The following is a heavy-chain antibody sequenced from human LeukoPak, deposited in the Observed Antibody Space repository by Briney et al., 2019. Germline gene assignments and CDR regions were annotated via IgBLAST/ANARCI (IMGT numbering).Heavy chain of an antibody. Sequence: GASVKDSCKASGYTFTGYYMHWVRQAPGQGLEWMGRINPNSGGTNYAQKFQGRVTMTRDTSISTAYMELSRLRSDDTAGYDCARDGQWLGQYYFDYWGQGTLVTVSS. J-gene: IGHJ4*02. CDR1: GYTFTGYY. D-gene: IGHD6-19*01. CDR2: INPNSGGT. CDR3: ARDGQWLGQYYFDY. V-gene: IGHV1-2*06.